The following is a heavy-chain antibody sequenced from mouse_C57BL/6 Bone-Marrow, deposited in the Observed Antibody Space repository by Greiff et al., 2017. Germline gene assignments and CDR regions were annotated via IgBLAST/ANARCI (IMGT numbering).Heavy chain of an antibody. D-gene: IGHD2-2*01. Sequence: VQLQQSGPELVKPGASVKISCKASGYTFTDYYMNWVKQSHGKSLEWIGDINHNNGGTSYNQKFKGKATLTVDKSSSTAYMELRSLTSEDSAVYYCARGHGSYWYFDVWGTGTTVTVSS. CDR3: ARGHGSYWYFDV. CDR2: INHNNGGT. J-gene: IGHJ1*03. CDR1: GYTFTDYY. V-gene: IGHV1-26*01.